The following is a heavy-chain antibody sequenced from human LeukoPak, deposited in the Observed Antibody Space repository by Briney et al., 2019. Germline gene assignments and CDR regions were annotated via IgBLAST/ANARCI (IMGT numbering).Heavy chain of an antibody. CDR3: ASSQVGTAITEPHPHY. J-gene: IGHJ4*02. Sequence: SVTVSFMSCGGTLIYYAISWVRPAPGRGVEGVGGIIPIFGTANYAQKFQGRVTITTDESTSTAYMELSSLGSEGTAVYYCASSQVGTAITEPHPHYWGQGTLVTVSS. V-gene: IGHV1-69*05. CDR1: GGTLIYYA. D-gene: IGHD2-21*02. CDR2: IIPIFGTA.